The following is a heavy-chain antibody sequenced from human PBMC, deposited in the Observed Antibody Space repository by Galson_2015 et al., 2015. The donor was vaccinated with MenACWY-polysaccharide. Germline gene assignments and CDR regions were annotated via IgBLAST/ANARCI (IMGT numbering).Heavy chain of an antibody. V-gene: IGHV5-51*01. D-gene: IGHD3-9*01. CDR2: IYPGDSDS. Sequence: QSGAEVKKPGEFLKISCKGSGYDFTTYWIAWVRQMPGKGLEWMGIIYPGDSDSTYSPSYQGQVTFSVDKSITTAYLQWASLKASDTAIYYCARLTGPYSYYFYYMDGWGKGTTVTVSS. J-gene: IGHJ6*03. CDR1: GYDFTTYW. CDR3: ARLTGPYSYYFYYMDG.